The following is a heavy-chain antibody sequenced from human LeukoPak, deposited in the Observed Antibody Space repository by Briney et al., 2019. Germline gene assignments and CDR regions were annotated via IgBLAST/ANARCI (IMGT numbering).Heavy chain of an antibody. V-gene: IGHV3-33*01. CDR3: ARDYYGDYHGGMDV. CDR1: GFTFSSYG. J-gene: IGHJ6*02. CDR2: IWYDGSNK. D-gene: IGHD4-17*01. Sequence: SGGSLRLSCAASGFTFSSYGMHWVRQAPGKGLEWVAVIWYDGSNKYYADSVKGRFTISRDNSKNTQYLQMNSLRAEDTAVYYCARDYYGDYHGGMDVWGQGTTVTVSS.